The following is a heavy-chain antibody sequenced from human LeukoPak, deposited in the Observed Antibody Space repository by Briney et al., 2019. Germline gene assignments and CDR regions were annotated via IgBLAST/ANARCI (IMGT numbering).Heavy chain of an antibody. J-gene: IGHJ4*02. V-gene: IGHV3-53*01. CDR2: IYRGGST. CDR3: ARDRGAAAGN. Sequence: GGSLRLSCAASGFNVSNNYMSWVRQAPGKGLEWVSVIYRGGSTYYADSVKGRFTMSRDNSKNTVYLQMDSLRAEDTAVYYRARDRGAAAGNWGQGTLVTVSS. D-gene: IGHD6-13*01. CDR1: GFNVSNNY.